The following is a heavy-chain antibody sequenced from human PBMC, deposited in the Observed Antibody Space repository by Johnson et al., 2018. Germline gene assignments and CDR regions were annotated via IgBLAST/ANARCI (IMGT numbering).Heavy chain of an antibody. Sequence: QVQLVQSGGGVVQPGRSLRLSCAASGFTFSNYGMHWVRQAPGKGLEWVAVISYDGSNKYYADSVKGRFTISRDNSKNTLYLQMNSLRAEDTAVYYCARVLGTFYAYHYGMDGWGQGTTVTVSS. CDR1: GFTFSNYG. D-gene: IGHD2/OR15-2a*01. J-gene: IGHJ6*02. V-gene: IGHV3-30*03. CDR2: ISYDGSNK. CDR3: ARVLGTFYAYHYGMDG.